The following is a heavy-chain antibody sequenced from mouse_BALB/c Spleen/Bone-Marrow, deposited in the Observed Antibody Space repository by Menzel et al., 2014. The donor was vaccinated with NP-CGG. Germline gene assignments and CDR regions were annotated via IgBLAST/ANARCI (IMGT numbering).Heavy chain of an antibody. CDR2: IAPGSGST. Sequence: DLVKPGASVKLSCKASGYTFTSYWINWIKQRPGQGLEWIGRIAPGSGSTYYNEMFKGKATLTVDTSSSTAYIQLSSLTSEDSAVYFGARREVRREGYYFDYWGQGTTLTVSS. CDR1: GYTFTSYW. CDR3: ARREVRREGYYFDY. J-gene: IGHJ2*01. V-gene: IGHV1S41*01. D-gene: IGHD2-14*01.